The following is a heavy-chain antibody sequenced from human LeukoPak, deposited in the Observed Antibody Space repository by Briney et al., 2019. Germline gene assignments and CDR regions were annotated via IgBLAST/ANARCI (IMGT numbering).Heavy chain of an antibody. CDR3: ARQEYCSGGSCYTWFDP. V-gene: IGHV5-51*01. CDR1: GYSINNYW. D-gene: IGHD2-15*01. J-gene: IGHJ5*02. CDR2: IYPADSDI. Sequence: GESLKISCKGSGYSINNYWIGWVRQMPGKGLEWMGIIYPADSDIRYSPSFQGQVTISADKSISTAYLQWSSLKASDTAMYYCARQEYCSGGSCYTWFDPWGQGTPVTVSS.